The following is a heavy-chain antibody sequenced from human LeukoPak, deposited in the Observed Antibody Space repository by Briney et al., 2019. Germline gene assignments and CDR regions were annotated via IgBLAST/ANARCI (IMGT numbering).Heavy chain of an antibody. Sequence: ASVKVSCKASGYTFTGYYMHWVRQAPGQGLEWMGWINPNSGGTNYAQKFQGRVTMTRDTSISTAYMELSRLRSDDTAVYYCARDGGYCSSTSCYSPRWYYWGQGTLVTVSS. CDR1: GYTFTGYY. CDR2: INPNSGGT. D-gene: IGHD2-2*01. J-gene: IGHJ4*02. V-gene: IGHV1-2*02. CDR3: ARDGGYCSSTSCYSPRWYY.